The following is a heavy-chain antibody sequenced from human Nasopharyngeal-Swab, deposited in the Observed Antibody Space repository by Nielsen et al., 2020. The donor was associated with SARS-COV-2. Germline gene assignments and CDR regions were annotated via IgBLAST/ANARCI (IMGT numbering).Heavy chain of an antibody. J-gene: IGHJ4*02. Sequence: GESLKISCAASGFTFSSYGMHWVRQASGKGPEWVAVISYDGSNKYYADSVKGRFTISRDNSKNTLYLQMNSLRAEDTAVYYCARDRGDGYNLYYFDYWGQGTLVTVSS. V-gene: IGHV3-30*03. CDR3: ARDRGDGYNLYYFDY. D-gene: IGHD5-24*01. CDR2: ISYDGSNK. CDR1: GFTFSSYG.